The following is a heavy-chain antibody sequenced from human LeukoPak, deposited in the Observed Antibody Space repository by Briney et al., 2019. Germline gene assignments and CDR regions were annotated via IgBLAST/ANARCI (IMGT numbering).Heavy chain of an antibody. CDR1: GYRFTSYW. CDR3: ARHISDCGGDCPFDY. V-gene: IGHV5-51*01. D-gene: IGHD2-21*02. J-gene: IGHJ4*02. Sequence: GESLKISCKGSGYRFTSYWIEWVRQMPGKGLEWMAMIYPGDSDARYSPSFEGQVTISADKSIATAYLQWSGLKASDTAMYYCARHISDCGGDCPFDYWGQGTLVTVSS. CDR2: IYPGDSDA.